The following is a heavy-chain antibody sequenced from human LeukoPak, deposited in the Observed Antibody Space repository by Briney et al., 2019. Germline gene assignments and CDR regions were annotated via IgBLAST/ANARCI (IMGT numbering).Heavy chain of an antibody. CDR3: ARAYSGYDLPTW. CDR2: INQDGSAQ. J-gene: IGHJ4*02. V-gene: IGHV3-7*01. CDR1: GFTSGTSW. Sequence: GGSLRLSCAASGFTSGTSWMSWVRQAPGKGLEWVANINQDGSAQYYVDSVKGRFTISGDNAKNSLYLQMNSLRAEDTAVYYCARAYSGYDLPTWWGQGTLVTVSS. D-gene: IGHD5-12*01.